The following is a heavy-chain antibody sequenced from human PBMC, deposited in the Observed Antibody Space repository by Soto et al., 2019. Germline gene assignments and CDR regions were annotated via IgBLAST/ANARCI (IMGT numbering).Heavy chain of an antibody. V-gene: IGHV3-23*01. Sequence: EVQLLESGGGLVQPGGSLRLSCAAYGFAFSSYAMTWIRQAPGKGLEWVSAISYSGVSTYYADSVKGRFTISRDSSENTLSLQMNSLSVDDTAVYYCARTRGYSDYDLDYWGQGTLVTVSS. CDR1: GFAFSSYA. J-gene: IGHJ4*02. D-gene: IGHD5-12*01. CDR3: ARTRGYSDYDLDY. CDR2: ISYSGVST.